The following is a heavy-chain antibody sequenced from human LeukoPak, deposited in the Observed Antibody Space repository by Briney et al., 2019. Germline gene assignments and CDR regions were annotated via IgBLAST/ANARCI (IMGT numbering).Heavy chain of an antibody. J-gene: IGHJ3*02. V-gene: IGHV4-39*07. CDR1: GGSISSSSYY. CDR3: ARKGPRRDYCSGGSCYSWPDAFDI. CDR2: IYYSGST. D-gene: IGHD2-15*01. Sequence: SETLSLTCTVSGGSISSSSYYWGWIRQPPGKGLEWIGSIYYSGSTNYNPSLKSRVTISVDTSKNQFSLKLSSVTAADTAVYYCARKGPRRDYCSGGSCYSWPDAFDIWGQGTMVTVSS.